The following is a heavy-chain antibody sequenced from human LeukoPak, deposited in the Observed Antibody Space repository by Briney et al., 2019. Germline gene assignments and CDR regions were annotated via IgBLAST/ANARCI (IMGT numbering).Heavy chain of an antibody. Sequence: GASVKVSCKASGDAFSGYYMHWVRQAPGQGLEWMGWINPNSGGTNYAQKFQGRVTMTRDTSISTAYMELSRLRSDDTAVYYCARSTSAQEFDYWGQGTLVTVSS. J-gene: IGHJ4*02. V-gene: IGHV1-2*02. CDR3: ARSTSAQEFDY. CDR1: GDAFSGYY. CDR2: INPNSGGT.